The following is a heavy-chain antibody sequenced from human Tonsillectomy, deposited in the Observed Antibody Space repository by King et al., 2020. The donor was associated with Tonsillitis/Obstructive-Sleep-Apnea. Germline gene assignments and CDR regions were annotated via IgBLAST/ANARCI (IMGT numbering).Heavy chain of an antibody. CDR2: ISGSGGST. J-gene: IGHJ4*02. CDR3: AKDLTPNYYDSSGQGRFDY. D-gene: IGHD3-22*01. CDR1: GFTFSSYA. V-gene: IGHV3-23*04. Sequence: VQLVESGGGLVQPGGSLRLSCAASGFTFSSYAMSWVRQVPGKGLEWVSVISGSGGSTYYADSVKGRFTISRDNSKNTLYLQMNSLRAEDTAVYYCAKDLTPNYYDSSGQGRFDYWGQGTLVTVSS.